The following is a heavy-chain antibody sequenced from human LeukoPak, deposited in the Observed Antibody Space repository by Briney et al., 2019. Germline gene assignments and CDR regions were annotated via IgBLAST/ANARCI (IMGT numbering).Heavy chain of an antibody. D-gene: IGHD4-23*01. CDR3: ARVLVVTPGFDY. J-gene: IGHJ4*02. V-gene: IGHV4-59*12. Sequence: SETLSLTCTVSGGSISSYYWSWIRQPPGKGLEWIGYIYYSGSTNYNPSLKSRVTISVDTSKNQFSLKLSSVTAADTAVYYCARVLVVTPGFDYWGQGTLVTVSS. CDR1: GGSISSYY. CDR2: IYYSGST.